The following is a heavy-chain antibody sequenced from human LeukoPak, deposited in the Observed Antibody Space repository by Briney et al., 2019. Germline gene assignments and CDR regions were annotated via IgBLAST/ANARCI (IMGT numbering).Heavy chain of an antibody. D-gene: IGHD3-3*01. J-gene: IGHJ3*02. Sequence: PGGSLRLSCAASGFTFDDYGMSWVRQAPGKGLEWVSGINWNGGSTVYADSVKGRFTISRDNAKNSLYLQMNSLRAEDTALYYCARERGEYYDFWSGPWGAFDIWGQGTMVTVSS. CDR3: ARERGEYYDFWSGPWGAFDI. CDR1: GFTFDDYG. CDR2: INWNGGST. V-gene: IGHV3-20*04.